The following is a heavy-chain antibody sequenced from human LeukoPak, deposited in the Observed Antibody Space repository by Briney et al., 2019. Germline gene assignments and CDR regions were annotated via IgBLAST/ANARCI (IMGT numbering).Heavy chain of an antibody. Sequence: GGSLRLSCAASGFTFSSYSMNWVRQAPGKGLEWVSSISSSSSYIYYADSVKGRFTISRDNAKNSLYLQMNSLRAEDTAVYYCARALSIGVRGVHFYFDYWGQGTLVTVSS. CDR2: ISSSSSYI. CDR1: GFTFSSYS. V-gene: IGHV3-21*01. D-gene: IGHD3-10*01. J-gene: IGHJ4*02. CDR3: ARALSIGVRGVHFYFDY.